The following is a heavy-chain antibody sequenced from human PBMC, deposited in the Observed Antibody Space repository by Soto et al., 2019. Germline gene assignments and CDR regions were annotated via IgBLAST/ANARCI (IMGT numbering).Heavy chain of an antibody. J-gene: IGHJ6*02. CDR1: GFTFSSYS. Sequence: EVQLVESGGSLVKPGGSLRLSCAASGFTFSSYSMNWVRQAPGKGLEWVSSISSSSSYIYYADSVKGRFTISRDNAKNSLYLQMNSLRAEDTAVYYCARDRDCGGDCYRPYHYYYYYGMDVWGQGTTVTVSS. D-gene: IGHD2-21*02. CDR3: ARDRDCGGDCYRPYHYYYYYGMDV. V-gene: IGHV3-21*01. CDR2: ISSSSSYI.